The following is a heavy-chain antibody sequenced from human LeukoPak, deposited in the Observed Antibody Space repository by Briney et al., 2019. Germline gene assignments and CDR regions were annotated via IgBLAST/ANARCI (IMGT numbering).Heavy chain of an antibody. D-gene: IGHD3-9*01. V-gene: IGHV3-53*04. J-gene: IGHJ4*02. CDR1: GFTVSSNY. CDR3: ASRIEDDILTGYFDY. Sequence: GGSLRLSCAASGFTVSSNYMSWVRRAPGKGLEWVSVIYSGGSTYYADSVKGRFTISRHNSKNTLYLQMNSLRAEDTAVYYCASRIEDDILTGYFDYWGQGTLVTVSS. CDR2: IYSGGST.